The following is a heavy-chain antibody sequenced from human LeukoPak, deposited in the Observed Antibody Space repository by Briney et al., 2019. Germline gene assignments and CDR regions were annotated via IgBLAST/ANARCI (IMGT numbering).Heavy chain of an antibody. CDR2: IYPGGSDT. J-gene: IGHJ6*02. V-gene: IGHV5-51*01. D-gene: IGHD3-10*01. CDR1: GYSFTSYW. CDR3: ARHGITMVRGVILLYGMDV. Sequence: GESLKISCKGSGYSFTSYWIGWVRQMPGKGLEWMGIIYPGGSDTRYSPSFQGQVTISADKSISTAYLQWSSLKASDTAMYYCARHGITMVRGVILLYGMDVWGQGTTVTVSS.